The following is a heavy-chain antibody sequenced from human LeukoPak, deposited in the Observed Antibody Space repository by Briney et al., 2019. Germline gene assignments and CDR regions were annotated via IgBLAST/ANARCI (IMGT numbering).Heavy chain of an antibody. J-gene: IGHJ3*02. Sequence: GASVKVSCKASGGTFSSYAISWVRQAPGQGLEWMGGIIPIFGTANYAQKFQGRVTITTDESTSTAYMELSSLRSEDTAVYYCARDREMATITGAFDIWGQGTMVTVSS. CDR2: IIPIFGTA. D-gene: IGHD5-24*01. V-gene: IGHV1-69*05. CDR1: GGTFSSYA. CDR3: ARDREMATITGAFDI.